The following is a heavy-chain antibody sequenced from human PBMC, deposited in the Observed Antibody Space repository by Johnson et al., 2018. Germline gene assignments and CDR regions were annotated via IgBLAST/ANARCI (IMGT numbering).Heavy chain of an antibody. J-gene: IGHJ6*02. CDR1: GFTFSSYG. CDR2: ISYDGSNK. CDR3: AKGAPAVPPPYYYYGMDV. Sequence: QVQLVESGGGLVQPGGSLRLSCAASGFTFSSYGMHWVRQAPGKGLEWVAVISYDGSNKYYADSVKGRFTISRDNSKNTLYLQMNSLRAEDTAVYYCAKGAPAVPPPYYYYGMDVWGQGTTVTVSS. V-gene: IGHV3-30*18. D-gene: IGHD6-19*01.